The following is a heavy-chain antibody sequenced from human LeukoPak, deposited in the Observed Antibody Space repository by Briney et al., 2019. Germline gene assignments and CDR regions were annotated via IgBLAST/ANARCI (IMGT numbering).Heavy chain of an antibody. D-gene: IGHD3-9*01. J-gene: IGHJ5*02. CDR1: GGSISYY. CDR2: IYTSGST. V-gene: IGHV4-4*07. Sequence: SETLSLTCTVSGGSISYYWSWIRQPAGKGLEWIGRIYTSGSTNYNPSLKSRVTMSVDTSKNQFSLKLSSVTAADTAVYYCARHDWVDGWFDPWGQGTLVTVSS. CDR3: ARHDWVDGWFDP.